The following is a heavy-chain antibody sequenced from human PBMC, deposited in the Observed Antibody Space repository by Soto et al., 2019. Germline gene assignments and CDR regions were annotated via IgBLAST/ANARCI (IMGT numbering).Heavy chain of an antibody. D-gene: IGHD3-16*02. J-gene: IGHJ6*02. CDR2: IIPIFGTA. Sequence: QVQLVQSGAEVKKPGSSVKVSCKASGGTFSSYAISWVRQAPGQGLEWMGGIIPIFGTANYAQKFQGRVTITADEATSTAYMELSSLRSEYTAVYYCARALYDYVWGSYRPYWYYYGMDVWGQGTTVTVSS. CDR3: ARALYDYVWGSYRPYWYYYGMDV. CDR1: GGTFSSYA. V-gene: IGHV1-69*12.